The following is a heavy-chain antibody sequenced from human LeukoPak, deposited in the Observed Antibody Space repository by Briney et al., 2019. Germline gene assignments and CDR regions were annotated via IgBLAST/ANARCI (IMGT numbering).Heavy chain of an antibody. CDR3: ARGTPYDFWSGYYTQALDY. CDR1: GGTFSSYA. V-gene: IGHV1-69*13. J-gene: IGHJ4*02. D-gene: IGHD3-3*01. Sequence: ASVKVSCKASGGTFSSYAISWVRQAPGQGLEWMGGIIPIFGTANYAQKFQGRVTITADESTSTAYMELSSLRSEDTAVYYCARGTPYDFWSGYYTQALDYWGQGTLVTVSS. CDR2: IIPIFGTA.